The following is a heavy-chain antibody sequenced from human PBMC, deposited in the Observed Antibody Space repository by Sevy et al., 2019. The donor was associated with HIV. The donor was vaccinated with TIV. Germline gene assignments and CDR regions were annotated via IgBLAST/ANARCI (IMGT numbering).Heavy chain of an antibody. CDR1: GYTLTQFS. Sequence: ASVKVSCKVSGYTLTQFSMHWVRQAPGKGLEWMATFDPEDDETIYAQRLQGRVTMAEDTSTDTAYMELSSLRSDDTAVYYCAVTKDYYDSSGYPFDYWGQGSLVTVSS. D-gene: IGHD3-22*01. CDR2: FDPEDDET. V-gene: IGHV1-24*01. CDR3: AVTKDYYDSSGYPFDY. J-gene: IGHJ4*02.